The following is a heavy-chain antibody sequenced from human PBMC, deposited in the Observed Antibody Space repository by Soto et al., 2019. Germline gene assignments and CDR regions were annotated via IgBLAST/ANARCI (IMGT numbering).Heavy chain of an antibody. CDR3: ARVMVRGVLVGWFAP. J-gene: IGHJ5*02. V-gene: IGHV4-34*01. D-gene: IGHD3-10*01. Sequence: SETLSLTCAVYGGSFSGYYWSWIRQPPGKGLEWIGEINHSGSTNYNPSLKSRVTISVDTSKNQFSLKLSSVTAADTAVYYCARVMVRGVLVGWFAPWGQGTLVTVSS. CDR2: INHSGST. CDR1: GGSFSGYY.